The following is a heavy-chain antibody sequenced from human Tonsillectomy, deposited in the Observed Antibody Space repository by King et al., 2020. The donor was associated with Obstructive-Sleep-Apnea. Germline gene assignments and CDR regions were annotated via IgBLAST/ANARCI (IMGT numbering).Heavy chain of an antibody. CDR2: IYYSGST. Sequence: QLQESGPGLVKPSETLSLTCTVSGGSISSSSYYWGWIRQPPGKGLEWIGSIYYSGSTYYNPSLKSRVTISVDTSKNQFSLKLGSVTAADTAVYYCARDIVVVVAARNEMGFDYWGQGTLVTVSS. V-gene: IGHV4-39*07. D-gene: IGHD2-15*01. CDR3: ARDIVVVVAARNEMGFDY. CDR1: GGSISSSSYY. J-gene: IGHJ4*02.